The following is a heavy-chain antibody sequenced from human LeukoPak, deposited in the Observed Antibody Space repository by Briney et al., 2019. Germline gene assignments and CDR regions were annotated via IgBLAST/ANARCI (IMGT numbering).Heavy chain of an antibody. D-gene: IGHD3-22*01. J-gene: IGHJ4*02. CDR1: GSTFSSYA. CDR3: ASAYYYDSSGYQSNVDY. V-gene: IGHV3-30-3*01. CDR2: ISYDGSNK. Sequence: GGSLRLSCAASGSTFSSYAMHWVRQAPGKGLEWVAVISYDGSNKYYADSVKGRLTISRDNSKNTLYLQMNSLRAEDTAVYYCASAYYYDSSGYQSNVDYWGQGTLVTVSS.